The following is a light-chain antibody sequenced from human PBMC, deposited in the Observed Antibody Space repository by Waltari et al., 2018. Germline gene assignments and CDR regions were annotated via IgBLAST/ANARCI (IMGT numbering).Light chain of an antibody. CDR3: QQRSSWPYS. Sequence: EIVLTQSPATLSLSAGEGATLSCRASQSVGRFLAWYQQKPGQAPRLLIYDASNRATGIPARFSASGSGTDFTLTLSSLEPEDFAVYYCQQRSSWPYSFGQGTKLEIK. CDR2: DAS. J-gene: IGKJ2*03. V-gene: IGKV3-11*01. CDR1: QSVGRF.